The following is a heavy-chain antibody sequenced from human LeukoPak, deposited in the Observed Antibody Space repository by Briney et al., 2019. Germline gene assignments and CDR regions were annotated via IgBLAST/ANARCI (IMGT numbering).Heavy chain of an antibody. D-gene: IGHD5-18*01. Sequence: PGGSLRLSCAASGFTFTTYAVPWVRQAPGKGLEWVAVIWYDGSNKYYADSVKGRFTISRDNSKNTLYLQMNSLRAEDTAVYYCARDPNKYSYGPMDYWGQGTLVTVSS. CDR2: IWYDGSNK. V-gene: IGHV3-33*08. CDR3: ARDPNKYSYGPMDY. CDR1: GFTFTTYA. J-gene: IGHJ4*02.